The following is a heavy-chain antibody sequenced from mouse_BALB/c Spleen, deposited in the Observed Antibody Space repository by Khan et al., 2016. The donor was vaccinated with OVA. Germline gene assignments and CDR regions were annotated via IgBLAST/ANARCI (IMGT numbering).Heavy chain of an antibody. CDR3: ARLAYYYDSEGFAY. J-gene: IGHJ3*01. V-gene: IGHV5-6*01. CDR1: GFSFSTYG. CDR2: VSTGGGYT. Sequence: EVELVESGGDLVKPGGSLKLTCAASGFSFSTYGMSWVRQPPDKRLEWVATVSTGGGYTYYPDSVKGRFTISRDNDKNTLFLQMRSLKSEDTAMFYCARLAYYYDSEGFAYWGQGTLVTVSA. D-gene: IGHD1-1*01.